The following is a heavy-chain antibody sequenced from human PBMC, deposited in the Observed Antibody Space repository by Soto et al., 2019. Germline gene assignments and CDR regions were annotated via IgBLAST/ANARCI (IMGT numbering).Heavy chain of an antibody. CDR2: ISYDGSNK. CDR3: AKSLDSSGYYHFDY. Sequence: GGSLRLSCAASGFTFSSYGMHWVRQAPGKGLEWVAVISYDGSNKYYADSVKGRFTISRDNSKNTLYLQMNSLRAEDTAVYYCAKSLDSSGYYHFDYWGQGTLVTVPQ. J-gene: IGHJ4*02. V-gene: IGHV3-30*18. D-gene: IGHD3-22*01. CDR1: GFTFSSYG.